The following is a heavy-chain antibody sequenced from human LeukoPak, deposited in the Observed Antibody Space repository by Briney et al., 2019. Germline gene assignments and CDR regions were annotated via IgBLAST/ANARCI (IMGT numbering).Heavy chain of an antibody. Sequence: GASVKVSCKASGYTFTGYYMHWVRQAPGQGLEWVGIINPGDASTSYAQKFQGRVTMTRDTSTSTVYMDLSSLRSEDTAMYYCARVHCSGGSCYGEVFDYWGQGTLVTVSS. J-gene: IGHJ4*02. CDR2: INPGDAST. CDR3: ARVHCSGGSCYGEVFDY. V-gene: IGHV1-46*01. CDR1: GYTFTGYY. D-gene: IGHD2-15*01.